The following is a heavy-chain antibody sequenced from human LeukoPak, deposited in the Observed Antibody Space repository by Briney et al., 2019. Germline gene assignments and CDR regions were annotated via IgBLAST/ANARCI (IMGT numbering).Heavy chain of an antibody. CDR2: IRSKAYGGTT. CDR1: GFTFGDYV. J-gene: IGHJ6*03. Sequence: GGFLRLSCTASGFTFGDYVMSWVRQAPGKGLEWVGFIRSKAYGGTTEYAASVKDRFTISRDDSKSIAYLQMNSLKTEDTAVYYCTRDSAEFCSTSSCYFFYYMDIWGKGTTVTVSS. CDR3: TRDSAEFCSTSSCYFFYYMDI. D-gene: IGHD2-2*01. V-gene: IGHV3-49*04.